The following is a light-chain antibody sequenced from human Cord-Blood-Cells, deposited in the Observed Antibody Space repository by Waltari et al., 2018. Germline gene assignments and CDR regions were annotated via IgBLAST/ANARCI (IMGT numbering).Light chain of an antibody. CDR1: QSVLYSSNNKNY. J-gene: IGKJ2*01. Sequence: DILMTQSPDSLAVSLGERATINCKSSQSVLYSSNNKNYLAWYQQKPGQPPKLLIYWASTRESGVPDRFSGSGSGTDFTLTISSLQAEDVAVYYCQQYYSTPYTFGQGTKPEIK. CDR2: WAS. CDR3: QQYYSTPYT. V-gene: IGKV4-1*01.